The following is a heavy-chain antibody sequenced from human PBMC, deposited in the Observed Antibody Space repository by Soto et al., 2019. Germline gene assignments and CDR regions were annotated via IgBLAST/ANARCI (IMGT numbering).Heavy chain of an antibody. CDR2: VRSKAYGGTT. J-gene: IGHJ6*02. D-gene: IGHD6-13*01. CDR3: ARYTYISRYSYYGMDV. V-gene: IGHV3-49*03. Sequence: SLRLSCTTSGFTFGDYAMCWFRQAPGKGLEWVGVVRSKAYGGTTDYAASVKGRFDISRDDSKSIAYLQMNSVTTEDTAVYFCARYTYISRYSYYGMDVWGQGTTVTVSS. CDR1: GFTFGDYA.